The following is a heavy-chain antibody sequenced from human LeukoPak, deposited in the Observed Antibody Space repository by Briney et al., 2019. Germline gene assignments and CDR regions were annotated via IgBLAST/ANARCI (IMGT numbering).Heavy chain of an antibody. CDR2: IYTSGST. CDR3: ASQSYYMDV. J-gene: IGHJ6*03. CDR1: GGSISSGSYY. Sequence: SQTLSLTCTVSGGSISSGSYYWSWIPQPAGKGLEWIGRIYTSGSTNYNPSLKSRVTISVDTSKNQFSLKLSSVTAADTAVYYCASQSYYMDVWGKGTTVTASS. V-gene: IGHV4-61*02.